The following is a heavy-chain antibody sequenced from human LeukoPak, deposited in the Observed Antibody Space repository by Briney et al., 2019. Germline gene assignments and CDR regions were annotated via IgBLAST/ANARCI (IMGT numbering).Heavy chain of an antibody. Sequence: SQTLSLTCTVSGGSISSGGHYWSWIRQHPGKGLEWIGYIYYSGSTYYNPSLKGRVTISVDTSKNQFSLKLSSVTAADTAVYYCARPAAITRFAFDIWGQGTMVTVSS. J-gene: IGHJ3*02. CDR1: GGSISSGGHY. V-gene: IGHV4-31*03. CDR3: ARPAAITRFAFDI. D-gene: IGHD2-2*02. CDR2: IYYSGST.